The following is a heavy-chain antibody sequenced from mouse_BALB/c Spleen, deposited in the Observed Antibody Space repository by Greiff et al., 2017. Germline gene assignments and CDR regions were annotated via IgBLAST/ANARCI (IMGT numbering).Heavy chain of an antibody. Sequence: EVQLQQSGAELVKPGASVKLSCTASGFTFTDSYMHWVKQRPEQGLEWIGRIDPANGNTKYDPKFQGKATITADTSSNTAYLQLSSLTSEDAAVYYCAPRYYVYSAWFAYWGQGTLVTVSS. J-gene: IGHJ3*01. CDR1: GFTFTDSY. CDR3: APRYYVYSAWFAY. D-gene: IGHD1-2*01. V-gene: IGHV14-3*02. CDR2: IDPANGNT.